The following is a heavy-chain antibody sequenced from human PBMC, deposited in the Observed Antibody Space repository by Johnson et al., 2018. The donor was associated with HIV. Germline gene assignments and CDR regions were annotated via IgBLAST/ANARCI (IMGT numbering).Heavy chain of an antibody. CDR1: GFTFDDYA. J-gene: IGHJ3*01. CDR3: ARVALTVAGIAFDTLDV. D-gene: IGHD6-19*01. Sequence: VQLVESGGGLVQPGRSLRLSCAASGFTFDDYAMHWVRQAPGKGLEWVSGISWNSGSIGYADSVKGRFTISRDNAKNSLYLQMNSLRAEDTAVYYCARVALTVAGIAFDTLDVWGQRDNGHCLF. V-gene: IGHV3-9*01. CDR2: ISWNSGSI.